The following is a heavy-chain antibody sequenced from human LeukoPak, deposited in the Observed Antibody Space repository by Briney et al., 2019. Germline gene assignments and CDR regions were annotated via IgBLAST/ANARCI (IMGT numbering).Heavy chain of an antibody. Sequence: GGSLRLSRVASGFTFNNYAMNWVRQAPGKGLEWVSYITNSGNSKSYADSVKGRFTISRDNTKNSLYLQMNGLRAEDTAVYYCARTRSSGYLTFGYWGQGILVTVSS. CDR3: ARTRSSGYLTFGY. D-gene: IGHD3-22*01. CDR1: GFTFNNYA. V-gene: IGHV3-48*01. CDR2: ITNSGNSK. J-gene: IGHJ4*02.